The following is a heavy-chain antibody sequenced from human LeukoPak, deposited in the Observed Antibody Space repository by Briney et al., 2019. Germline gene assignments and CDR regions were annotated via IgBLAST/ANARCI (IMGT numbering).Heavy chain of an antibody. CDR3: ASARGSYLISPKDDALDV. D-gene: IGHD3-10*01. Sequence: GASVKVSCKASGGTFSSYAISWVRQAPGQGFEWMGWMNPNSGKTGYAQKFQGRVTMTKSTSISTAYMELSSLTSEDTAVYYCASARGSYLISPKDDALDVWGQGTMVTVSS. V-gene: IGHV1-8*02. J-gene: IGHJ3*01. CDR2: MNPNSGKT. CDR1: GGTFSSYA.